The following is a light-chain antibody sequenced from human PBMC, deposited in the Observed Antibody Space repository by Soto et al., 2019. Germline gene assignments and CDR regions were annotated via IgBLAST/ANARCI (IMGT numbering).Light chain of an antibody. J-gene: IGLJ2*01. Sequence: SYVLTQPPSVSVAPGQTAKITCGGNSIGSKSVHWYQQKAGQAPVLVVHDDSDRPSGIPERFSGSNSANTASLTISGLQAEDEADYYCCSYAGSYTLLFGGGTKLTVL. CDR3: CSYAGSYTLL. V-gene: IGLV3-21*02. CDR1: SIGSKS. CDR2: DDS.